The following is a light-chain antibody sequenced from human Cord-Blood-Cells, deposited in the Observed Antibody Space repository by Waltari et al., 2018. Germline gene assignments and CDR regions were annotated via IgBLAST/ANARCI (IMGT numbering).Light chain of an antibody. J-gene: IGKJ4*01. CDR2: WAS. CDR1: QSVLYSSNNKNY. Sequence: DIVMTQSPDSLAVSLGERATINCKSSQSVLYSSNNKNYLAWYQQKPGQPPKLLIYWASTRESGVPDRFSGSGSVTDFTLTISSRQAEDVAVYYCQQYYSIPLTFGGGTKVEIK. CDR3: QQYYSIPLT. V-gene: IGKV4-1*01.